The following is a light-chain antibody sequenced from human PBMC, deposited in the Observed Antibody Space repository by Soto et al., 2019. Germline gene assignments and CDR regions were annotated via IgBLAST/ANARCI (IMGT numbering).Light chain of an antibody. Sequence: EIVLTQSPGTLSLSPGERATLSCRASQSVINSYLAWYQHKAGQAPRLLIYGASSRATGIPDKFSGSGSGTDFTLTFSRLEPEDFAVYYCQQYGISPWTFGQGTKVEIK. J-gene: IGKJ1*01. CDR1: QSVINSY. V-gene: IGKV3-20*01. CDR3: QQYGISPWT. CDR2: GAS.